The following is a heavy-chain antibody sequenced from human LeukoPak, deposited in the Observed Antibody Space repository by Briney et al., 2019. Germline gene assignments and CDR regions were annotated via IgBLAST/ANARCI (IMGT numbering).Heavy chain of an antibody. CDR3: ARGRDRDAFDI. CDR2: ISSSGSTI. CDR1: GFTFSDYY. J-gene: IGHJ3*02. Sequence: GGSLRLSCAASGFTFSDYYMSWIRQAPGKGLEWVSYISSSGSTIYYADSVKGRFTISRDNSKNTLYVQMNSLRAEDTAIYYCARGRDRDAFDIWGQGTMLTVSS. V-gene: IGHV3-11*04.